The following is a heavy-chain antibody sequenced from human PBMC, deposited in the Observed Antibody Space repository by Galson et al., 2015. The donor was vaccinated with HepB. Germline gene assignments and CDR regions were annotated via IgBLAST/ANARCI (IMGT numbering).Heavy chain of an antibody. V-gene: IGHV4-39*01. Sequence: ETLSLTCIVSGDSISNGRHFWGWIRQPPGKGLEWIGSVFYRGSSYYNPSLKSRVTISLDASRNQVSLHLSSVTAADTAVYYCAVTLILQNGMDVWGQGTTVIVSS. CDR1: GDSISNGRHF. CDR3: AVTLILQNGMDV. D-gene: IGHD2-21*02. J-gene: IGHJ6*02. CDR2: VFYRGSS.